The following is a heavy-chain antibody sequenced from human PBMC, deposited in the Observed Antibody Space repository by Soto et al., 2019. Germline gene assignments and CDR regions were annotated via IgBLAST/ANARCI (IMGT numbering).Heavy chain of an antibody. CDR2: INHSGST. J-gene: IGHJ6*03. CDR1: GGSFSDNY. CDR3: AREGVGDFWSGYYRYYYMGG. V-gene: IGHV4-34*01. Sequence: QVLLQQWGAGMLKASETLSLTCAVYGGSFSDNYWSWLRQPPGQGLEWIGEINHSGSTNYNPSLKRRVTISVDTSKSQFSLKLSSVTAADTAVYYCAREGVGDFWSGYYRYYYMGGWCKGTTVTVSS. D-gene: IGHD3-3*01.